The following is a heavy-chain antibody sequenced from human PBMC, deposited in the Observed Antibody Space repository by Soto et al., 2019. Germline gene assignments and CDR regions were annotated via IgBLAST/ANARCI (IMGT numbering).Heavy chain of an antibody. CDR3: ARSSVYYYMRQYYFDS. CDR1: GASIRSSY. V-gene: IGHV4-59*01. Sequence: SETLSLTCSVSGASIRSSYWSWIRQSPGKGLEWIGYIFHTGSTHYNPSLRSRVTMSVDASKNQFSLNLNSVTAADTAVYFCARSSVYYYMRQYYFDSWGQGTLVTVSS. J-gene: IGHJ4*02. CDR2: IFHTGST. D-gene: IGHD3-22*01.